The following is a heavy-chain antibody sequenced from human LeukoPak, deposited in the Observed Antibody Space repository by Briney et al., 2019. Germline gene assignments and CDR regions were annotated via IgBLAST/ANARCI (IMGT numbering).Heavy chain of an antibody. D-gene: IGHD3-10*01. J-gene: IGHJ4*02. CDR3: ARDRPGSSGRVSDY. CDR2: INTDGSST. Sequence: GGSLRLSCAASGFTFSSYWMHWVRQAPGKGLVWVSRINTDGSSTCYADSVKGRFTISRDNAKNSLYLQMNSLRAEDTAVYYCARDRPGSSGRVSDYWGQGTLVTVSS. CDR1: GFTFSSYW. V-gene: IGHV3-74*01.